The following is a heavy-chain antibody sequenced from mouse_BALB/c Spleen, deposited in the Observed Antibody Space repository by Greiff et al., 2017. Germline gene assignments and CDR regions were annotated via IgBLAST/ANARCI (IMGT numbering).Heavy chain of an antibody. V-gene: IGHV8-12*01. Sequence: QVTLKVSGPGILQPSQTLSLTCSFSGFSLSTSGMGVSWIRQPSGKGLEWLAHIYWDDDKRYNPSLKSRLTISKDTSSNQVFLKITSVDTADTATYYCARGLPGGMDYWGQGTSVTVSS. J-gene: IGHJ4*01. CDR1: GFSLSTSGMG. CDR3: ARGLPGGMDY. D-gene: IGHD2-2*01. CDR2: IYWDDDK.